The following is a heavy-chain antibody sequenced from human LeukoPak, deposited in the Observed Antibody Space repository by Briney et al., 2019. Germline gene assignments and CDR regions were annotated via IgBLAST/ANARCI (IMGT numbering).Heavy chain of an antibody. CDR1: GGSFSSYY. V-gene: IGHV4-34*01. Sequence: SETLSLTCVVYGGSFSSYYWSWIRQPPGKRLEWIGEINYSESTDYNPSLKSRVTISVDTSKNQFSLRLSSVTAADTAVYYCARVSSSWRGYYYYYYGMDVWGQGTTVTVSS. CDR3: ARVSSSWRGYYYYYYGMDV. D-gene: IGHD6-13*01. J-gene: IGHJ6*02. CDR2: INYSEST.